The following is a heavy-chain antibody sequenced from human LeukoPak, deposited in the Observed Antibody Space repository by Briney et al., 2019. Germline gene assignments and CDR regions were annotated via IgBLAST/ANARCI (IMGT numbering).Heavy chain of an antibody. D-gene: IGHD3-22*01. CDR2: IIPILGIT. V-gene: IGHV1-69*02. CDR3: ARGSLGNYDRKQLPPGI. CDR1: GGTFSSYT. J-gene: IGHJ3*02. Sequence: SVKVSCKASGGTFSSYTTSWVRQAPGQGLEWMGRIIPILGITNYAHNFQGRATITADKSTSTPYMELSSLGAEDTAVYYWARGSLGNYDRKQLPPGIWGQGTMVTVSS.